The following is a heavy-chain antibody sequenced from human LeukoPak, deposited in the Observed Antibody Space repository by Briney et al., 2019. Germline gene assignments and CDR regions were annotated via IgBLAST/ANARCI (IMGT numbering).Heavy chain of an antibody. J-gene: IGHJ4*02. Sequence: EGSLRLSCAASGFTFSNNAMSWVRQAPGKGLEWVSATSTSGGSAYYADSVKGRFTISRDNSKNTLYLQMDSLRADDTAVYYCARYSGSYYYPPAWDLWGQGTLVTVSS. CDR2: TSTSGGSA. CDR3: ARYSGSYYYPPAWDL. D-gene: IGHD1-26*01. CDR1: GFTFSNNA. V-gene: IGHV3-23*01.